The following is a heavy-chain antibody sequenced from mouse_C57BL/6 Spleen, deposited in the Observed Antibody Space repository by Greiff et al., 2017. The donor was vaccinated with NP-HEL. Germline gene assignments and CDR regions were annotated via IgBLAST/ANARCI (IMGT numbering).Heavy chain of an antibody. CDR3: ARAPFLTGSYFDY. J-gene: IGHJ2*01. Sequence: EVQLQQSGPELVKPGASVKLSCKASGYTFTDYYLNWVKQSHGQSLEWIGDINPNNGGTSYNQKFKGKATLTVDKSSSTAYMELRSLTSEDSAVYYCARAPFLTGSYFDYWGQGTTLTVSS. V-gene: IGHV1-26*01. CDR1: GYTFTDYY. D-gene: IGHD4-1*01. CDR2: INPNNGGT.